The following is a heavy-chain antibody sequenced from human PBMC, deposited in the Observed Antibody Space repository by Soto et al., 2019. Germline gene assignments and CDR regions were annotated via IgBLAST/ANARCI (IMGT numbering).Heavy chain of an antibody. CDR1: GFTFSSYA. Sequence: PGGSLRLSCAASGFTFSSYAMSWVRQAPGKGLEWVSAISGSGGSTYYADSVKGRFTISRDNSKNTLYLQMNSLRAEDTAVYYCAKSLVSSGSSGWNDFDYWGQGTLVTVSS. J-gene: IGHJ4*02. CDR3: AKSLVSSGSSGWNDFDY. CDR2: ISGSGGST. V-gene: IGHV3-23*01. D-gene: IGHD6-6*01.